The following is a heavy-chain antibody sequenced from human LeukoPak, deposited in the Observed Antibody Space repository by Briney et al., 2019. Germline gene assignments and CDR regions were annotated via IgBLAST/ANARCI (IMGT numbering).Heavy chain of an antibody. CDR2: MNPNSGGT. CDR1: GYTFTGYY. Sequence: GASVKVSCKASGYTFTGYYMHWVRQAPGQGLEWMGWMNPNSGGTNYAQKFQGRVTMTRDTSISTAYMELSRLRSDDTAVYYCARGSHGDYYDSSGYYYYFDYWGQGTLVTVSS. J-gene: IGHJ4*02. V-gene: IGHV1-2*02. CDR3: ARGSHGDYYDSSGYYYYFDY. D-gene: IGHD3-22*01.